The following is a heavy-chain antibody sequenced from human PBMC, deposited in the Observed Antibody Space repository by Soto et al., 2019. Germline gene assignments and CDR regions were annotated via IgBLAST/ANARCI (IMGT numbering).Heavy chain of an antibody. Sequence: SEALSLICTVSGGSISSYYWSWIRQPPGKGLEWIGYIYYSGSTNYNPSLKSRVTISVDTSKNQFSLKLRSVTAADTAVYYCARVGGYCSGGSCYSGWFDSWGHGTLVTVSS. CDR1: GGSISSYY. V-gene: IGHV4-59*01. CDR2: IYYSGST. CDR3: ARVGGYCSGGSCYSGWFDS. J-gene: IGHJ5*01. D-gene: IGHD2-15*01.